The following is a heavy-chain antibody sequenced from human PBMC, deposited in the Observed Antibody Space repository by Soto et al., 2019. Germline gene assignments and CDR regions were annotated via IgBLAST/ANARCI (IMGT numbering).Heavy chain of an antibody. J-gene: IGHJ3*02. CDR3: ATLGIAAAGDDAFDI. Sequence: ASVKVSYKASGYTFTSYYMHWVRQAPGQGLEWMGIINPSGGSTSYAQKFQGRVTMTRDTSTSTVYMELSSLRSEDTAVYYCATLGIAAAGDDAFDIWGQGTMVTVSS. V-gene: IGHV1-46*01. CDR2: INPSGGST. D-gene: IGHD6-13*01. CDR1: GYTFTSYY.